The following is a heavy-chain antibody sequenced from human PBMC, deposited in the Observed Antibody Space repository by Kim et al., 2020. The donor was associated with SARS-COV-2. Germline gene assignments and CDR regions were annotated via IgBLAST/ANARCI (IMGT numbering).Heavy chain of an antibody. Sequence: ASVKVSCKASGYTFTGYYMHWVRQAPGQGLEWMGWINPNSGGTNYAQKFQGRVTMTRDTSISTAYMELSRLRSDDTAVYYCARDLTRGYCSSTSCQGVYYYYYGMDVWGQGTTVTVSS. CDR1: GYTFTGYY. CDR3: ARDLTRGYCSSTSCQGVYYYYYGMDV. J-gene: IGHJ6*02. D-gene: IGHD2-2*01. CDR2: INPNSGGT. V-gene: IGHV1-2*02.